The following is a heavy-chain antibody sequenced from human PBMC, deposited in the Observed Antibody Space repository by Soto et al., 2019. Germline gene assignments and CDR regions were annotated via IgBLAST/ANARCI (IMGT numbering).Heavy chain of an antibody. J-gene: IGHJ6*02. Sequence: QVQLVESGGGVVQPGRSLRLSCAASGFTFSSYGMHWVRQAPGKGLEWVAVISYDGSNKYYADSVKGRFTISRDNSKNTLYLQVSSLRAEDTAVYYCAKSRDAYNFYFYYGMDVWGQGTTVTVSS. D-gene: IGHD2-2*01. CDR2: ISYDGSNK. CDR3: AKSRDAYNFYFYYGMDV. V-gene: IGHV3-30*18. CDR1: GFTFSSYG.